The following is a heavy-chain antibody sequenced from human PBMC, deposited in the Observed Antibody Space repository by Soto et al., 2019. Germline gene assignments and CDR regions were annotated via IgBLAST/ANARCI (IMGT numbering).Heavy chain of an antibody. Sequence: ASVKVSCKASGYTFTGHYIHWVRQAPEQGPEWMGEIGPETGATRYAQKFQGRVTMTRDMSITTVYMELNNLSPDDTAVYYCGRGRSGQIVVFYWGQGSPVTVSS. CDR2: IGPETGAT. D-gene: IGHD1-26*01. CDR1: GYTFTGHY. CDR3: GRGRSGQIVVFY. V-gene: IGHV1-2*02. J-gene: IGHJ4*02.